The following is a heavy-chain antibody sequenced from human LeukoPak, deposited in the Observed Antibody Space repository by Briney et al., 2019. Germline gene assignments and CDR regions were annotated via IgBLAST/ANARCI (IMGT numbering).Heavy chain of an antibody. CDR3: ARGNWNYGRTIDY. J-gene: IGHJ4*02. CDR1: GFTFRSYA. D-gene: IGHD1-7*01. V-gene: IGHV3-30-3*01. CDR2: ISYDGSNK. Sequence: PGRSLRLSCAAFGFTFRSYAMHWVRQAPGKGLEWVAVISYDGSNKYYADSVKGRFTISRDNSKNTLYLQMNSLRAEDTVVYFCARGNWNYGRTIDYWGQGTLVTVSS.